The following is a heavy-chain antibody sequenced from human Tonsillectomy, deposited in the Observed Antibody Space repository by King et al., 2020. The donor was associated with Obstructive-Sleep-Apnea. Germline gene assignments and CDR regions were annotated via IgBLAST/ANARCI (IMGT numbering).Heavy chain of an antibody. Sequence: QLVQSGAEVKKPGESLKISCKGSGYSFSSFWIAWVRQMPGKGPELLGIIYPGDSDTRYSPSFQGQVTISADKAISTAYLQWSSLKASDTAMYYCATLDKARFSEFDYWGQGTLVTVSS. V-gene: IGHV5-51*01. CDR2: IYPGDSDT. J-gene: IGHJ4*02. CDR3: ATLDKARFSEFDY. D-gene: IGHD2-2*03. CDR1: GYSFSSFW.